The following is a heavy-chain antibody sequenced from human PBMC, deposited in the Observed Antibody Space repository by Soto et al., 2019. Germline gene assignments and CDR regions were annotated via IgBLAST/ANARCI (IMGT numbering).Heavy chain of an antibody. Sequence: SETLSLTCTVSGGFINSYYWRWIRQSPGKGLEWIGYIYYRGTTRYNPSLKSRVTLSVDTSENQFSLKLRSVTAAHTAVYYCARDFVAGSTWFDPWGQGILVTVSS. CDR2: IYYRGTT. V-gene: IGHV4-59*01. J-gene: IGHJ5*02. CDR1: GGFINSYY. CDR3: ARDFVAGSTWFDP. D-gene: IGHD6-19*01.